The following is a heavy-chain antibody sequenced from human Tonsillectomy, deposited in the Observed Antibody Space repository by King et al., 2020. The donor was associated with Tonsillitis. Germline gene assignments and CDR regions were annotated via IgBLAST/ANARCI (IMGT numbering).Heavy chain of an antibody. CDR2: ISAYNGNT. CDR1: GYTLRSYG. V-gene: IGHV1-18*01. J-gene: IGHJ4*02. Sequence: VQLVESGAEAKKPGASVKVSCKASGYTLRSYGISWVRQAPGQGLEWMGWISAYNGNTNYAQKVQDRVTMTTDTSTSTAYMELRSLRSDDTAVYYCARDPLGFYDSSGYIDYWGQGTLVTVSS. CDR3: ARDPLGFYDSSGYIDY. D-gene: IGHD3-22*01.